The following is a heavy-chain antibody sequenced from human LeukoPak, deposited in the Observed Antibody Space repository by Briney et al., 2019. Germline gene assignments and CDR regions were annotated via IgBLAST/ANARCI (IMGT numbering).Heavy chain of an antibody. Sequence: SETLSLTCTVSGGSISSSSYYWGWIRQPPGKWLEWIGSIYYSGSTYYNPSLKSRVTISVDTSKNQFSLKLSSVTAADTAVYYCAREGWGVPAAQGPTGAFDIWGQGTMVTVSS. CDR2: IYYSGST. D-gene: IGHD2-2*01. V-gene: IGHV4-39*02. CDR1: GGSISSSSYY. J-gene: IGHJ3*02. CDR3: AREGWGVPAAQGPTGAFDI.